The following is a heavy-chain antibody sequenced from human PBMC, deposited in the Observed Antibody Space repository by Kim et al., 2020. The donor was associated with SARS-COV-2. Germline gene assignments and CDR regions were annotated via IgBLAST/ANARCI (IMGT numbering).Heavy chain of an antibody. CDR1: GFSFSDYA. CDR2: IGYDGYDK. V-gene: IGHV3-33*08. D-gene: IGHD6-19*01. J-gene: IGHJ4*02. Sequence: GGSLRLSCAASGFSFSDYAMHWVRQAPGKGLEWVAVIGYDGYDKYYVDSVKGRFTISRDNSKNTLYLQLNSLRVEDTGVYYCARDVGFGVVAGPGDYWGQGTLVTVSS. CDR3: ARDVGFGVVAGPGDY.